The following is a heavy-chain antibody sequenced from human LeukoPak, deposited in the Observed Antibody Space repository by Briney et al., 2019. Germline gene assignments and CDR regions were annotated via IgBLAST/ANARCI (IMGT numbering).Heavy chain of an antibody. V-gene: IGHV1-3*03. D-gene: IGHD6-19*01. Sequence: ASVEVSCTASGYTFTDCALHWVRQAPGQSVEWMGWITTGRGETRYSQEFQRRITFTRDTSASTVYMDLSDLRSEDTAVYYCASGGKQWRGGNYFDSWGQGTLVAVSS. CDR1: GYTFTDCA. CDR3: ASGGKQWRGGNYFDS. CDR2: ITTGRGET. J-gene: IGHJ4*02.